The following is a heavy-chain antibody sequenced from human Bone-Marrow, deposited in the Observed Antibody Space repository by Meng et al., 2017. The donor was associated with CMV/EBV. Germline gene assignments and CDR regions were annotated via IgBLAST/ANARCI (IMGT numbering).Heavy chain of an antibody. CDR1: GFTFSSYA. CDR2: ISGGGGST. Sequence: GESLKISCAASGFTFSSYAMSWVRQAPGKGLEWVSAISGGGGSTYYADSVKGRFTISRDNSKNTLYLQMNSLRAEDTALYYCAKARGGGGDRIYYYYGMDVWGQGTTVTVSS. CDR3: AKARGGGGDRIYYYYGMDV. V-gene: IGHV3-23*01. J-gene: IGHJ6*02. D-gene: IGHD3-16*01.